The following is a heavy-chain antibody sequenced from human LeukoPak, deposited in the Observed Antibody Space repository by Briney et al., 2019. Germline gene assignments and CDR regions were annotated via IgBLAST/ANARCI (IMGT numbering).Heavy chain of an antibody. CDR3: ARNVLGRRRFLDWGDV. D-gene: IGHD3-3*01. V-gene: IGHV4-31*03. CDR1: GGSISSGGYY. Sequence: SETLSLTCTVSGGSISSGGYYWSWIRQHPGKGLEWIGYIYDSGNTYYNPSLKSRVTISVDTSKNQFSLKLSSVTAADTAVYYCARNVLGRRRFLDWGDVWGQGTTVTVSS. CDR2: IYDSGNT. J-gene: IGHJ6*02.